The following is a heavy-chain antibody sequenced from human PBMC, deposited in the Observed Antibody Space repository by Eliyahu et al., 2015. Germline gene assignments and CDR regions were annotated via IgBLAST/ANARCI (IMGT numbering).Heavy chain of an antibody. J-gene: IGHJ4*02. CDR2: IKTKTEGGTT. V-gene: IGHV3-15*01. CDR3: TTALFYEIQDFDY. CDR1: GFXFTNAW. Sequence: EVQLVESGGGLVKPGGSLTLSCAASGFXFTNAWMTWVRQAPGKGLEWVGHIKTKTEGGTTDYAAPVKGRFTISXDDSKKTLYLQMNSLKTEDTALYYCTTALFYEIQDFDYWGQGALVTVSS. D-gene: IGHD5-18*01.